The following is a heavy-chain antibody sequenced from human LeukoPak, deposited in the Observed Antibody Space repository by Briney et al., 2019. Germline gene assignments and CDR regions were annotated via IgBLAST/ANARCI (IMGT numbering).Heavy chain of an antibody. V-gene: IGHV5-51*01. CDR1: GYSFTNYW. CDR2: IYPGDSDT. D-gene: IGHD3-16*01. J-gene: IGHJ6*03. Sequence: GESLKISCKGSGYSFTNYWIGWVRQMPRKGLEWMGIIYPGDSDTKYSPSFQGQVTISADKSISTAYLQWSSLKASDTALYYCARRGGGYYYYMDVWGKGTTVTVSS. CDR3: ARRGGGYYYYMDV.